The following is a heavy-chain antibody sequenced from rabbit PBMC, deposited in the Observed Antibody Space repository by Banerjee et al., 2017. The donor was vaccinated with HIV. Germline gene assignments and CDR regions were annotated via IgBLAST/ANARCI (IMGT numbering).Heavy chain of an antibody. CDR3: ARNFDL. CDR1: GFAFSSSYW. V-gene: IGHV1S45*01. J-gene: IGHJ4*01. CDR2: INTSSGNT. Sequence: QEQLEESGGDLVKPEGSLTLTCTASGFAFSSSYWICWVRQAPGKGLEWIECINTSSGNTVYASWAKGRFTISKTSSTAVTLHMTSLTAADTATYFCARNFDLWGPGTLVTVS.